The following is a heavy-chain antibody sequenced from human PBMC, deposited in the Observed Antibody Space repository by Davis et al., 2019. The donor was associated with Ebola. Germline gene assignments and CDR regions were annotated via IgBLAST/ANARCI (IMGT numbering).Heavy chain of an antibody. J-gene: IGHJ5*02. CDR2: INPSGGST. V-gene: IGHV1-46*01. CDR1: GYTFTSYY. D-gene: IGHD6-6*01. CDR3: ASPSLAAPRGFDP. Sequence: ASVKVSCKASGYTFTSYYMHWVRQAPGQGLEWMGIINPSGGSTSYAQKFQGRVTMTRDTSTSTVYMELSSLRSEDTAVYYCASPSLAAPRGFDPWGQGTLVTVSS.